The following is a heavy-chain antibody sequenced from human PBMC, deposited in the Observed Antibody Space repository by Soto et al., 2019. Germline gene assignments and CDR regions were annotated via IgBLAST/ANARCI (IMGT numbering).Heavy chain of an antibody. Sequence: PGGSLRLSCAASGFTFDVYAMHWVRQAPGKGLEWVSSISWSTGNKGYADSVKGRFTISRDNAKNSLYLQMNTLRPEDTAFYYCAKEFYSTSPGYDMDVWGQGTAVTVSS. J-gene: IGHJ6*02. CDR2: ISWSTGNK. D-gene: IGHD6-6*01. CDR3: AKEFYSTSPGYDMDV. V-gene: IGHV3-9*01. CDR1: GFTFDVYA.